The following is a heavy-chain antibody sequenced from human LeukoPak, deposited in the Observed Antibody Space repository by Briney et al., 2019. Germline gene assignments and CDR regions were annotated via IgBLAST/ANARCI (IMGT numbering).Heavy chain of an antibody. V-gene: IGHV3-33*01. J-gene: IGHJ4*02. CDR2: IWNDSTQK. CDR3: ARWGSGGLTLDY. CDR1: GFTFSSYG. D-gene: IGHD3-10*01. Sequence: GGSLRLSCAASGFTFSSYGMHWVRQAPGKGLEWVAVIWNDSTQKYYADSVKGRFTISKDNSRNALNLQMDSLRAEDTAVYYCARWGSGGLTLDYWGQGTLVTVSS.